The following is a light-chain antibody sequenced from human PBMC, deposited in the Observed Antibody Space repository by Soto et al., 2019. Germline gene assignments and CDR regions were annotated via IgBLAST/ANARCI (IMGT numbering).Light chain of an antibody. CDR2: SNN. CDR1: YSNIGSNT. V-gene: IGLV1-44*01. CDR3: AAWXXXXIGYV. Sequence: QSVLTQPPSASGTPGQRVTISCSGSYSNIGSNTVHWYQQLPGMAPKLLIYSNNQRPSGVPDRFSGSKSGASASLAISGLQSEDEADYYCAAWXXXXIGYVFGTGTKLTVL. J-gene: IGLJ1*01.